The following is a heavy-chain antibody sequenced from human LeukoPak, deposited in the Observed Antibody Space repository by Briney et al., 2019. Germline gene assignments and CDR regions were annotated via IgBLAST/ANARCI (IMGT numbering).Heavy chain of an antibody. V-gene: IGHV4-30-2*01. J-gene: IGHJ4*02. CDR2: IYHSGST. D-gene: IGHD1-26*01. CDR1: GGSISSGGYS. CDR3: ARGPLYSGYVNC. Sequence: PSQTLSLTCAVSGGSISSGGYSWSWIRQPPGKGLEWIGYIYHSGSTYYNPSLKSRVTISVDRSKNQFSLKLSSVTAADTAVYYCARGPLYSGYVNCWGQGTLVTVSS.